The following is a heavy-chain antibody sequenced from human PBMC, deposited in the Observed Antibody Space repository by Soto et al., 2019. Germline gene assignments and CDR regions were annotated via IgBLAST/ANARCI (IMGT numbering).Heavy chain of an antibody. Sequence: QVQLVQSGAEVKKPGASVKVSCKASGYTFTSYGISWVRQAPGQGLEWMGWISAYNGNTNYALKLQGRVTMTTDTSTSTAYMELRSLRSDDTSEYYCARATLLTVNRGAMNAFDIWGQGTMVTVSS. D-gene: IGHD4-17*01. CDR3: ARATLLTVNRGAMNAFDI. CDR2: ISAYNGNT. V-gene: IGHV1-18*01. CDR1: GYTFTSYG. J-gene: IGHJ3*02.